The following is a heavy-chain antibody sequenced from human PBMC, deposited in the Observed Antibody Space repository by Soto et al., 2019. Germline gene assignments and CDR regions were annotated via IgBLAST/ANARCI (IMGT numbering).Heavy chain of an antibody. CDR3: ARQIGYYYDSSDYYTDY. V-gene: IGHV3-66*04. CDR2: IYRGGST. Sequence: GGSLRLSCVASGLTVSSNYMSWVRQAPGKGLEWVSVIYRGGSTYYADSVKGRFTISRDNSKNTLYLQMNSLRAEDTAVYYCARQIGYYYDSSDYYTDYWGQGTLVTVSS. D-gene: IGHD3-22*01. CDR1: GLTVSSNY. J-gene: IGHJ4*02.